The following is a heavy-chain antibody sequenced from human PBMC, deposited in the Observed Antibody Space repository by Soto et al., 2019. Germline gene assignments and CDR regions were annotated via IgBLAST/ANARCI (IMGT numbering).Heavy chain of an antibody. J-gene: IGHJ5*01. V-gene: IGHV3-23*01. Sequence: EVQLLESGGGLVQPGGSLRLSCAASGFGFSNYAMTWVRQAPGKGLEWVSSITTNGATTYYADSVKGRFTISRDNSKNTLYLQMNSLRAEDSAVYHCARRASSDSPGTSDSWGQGPLVTVSS. CDR1: GFGFSNYA. CDR3: ARRASSDSPGTSDS. D-gene: IGHD3-10*01. CDR2: ITTNGATT.